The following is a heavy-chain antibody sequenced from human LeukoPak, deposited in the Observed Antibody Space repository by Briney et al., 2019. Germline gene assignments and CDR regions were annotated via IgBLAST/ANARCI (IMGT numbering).Heavy chain of an antibody. CDR1: GGSISSGGYY. V-gene: IGHV4-30-2*01. Sequence: SETLSLTCTVSGGSISSGGYYWSWIRQPPGKGLEWIGYIYHSGSTYYNPSLKSRVTISVDRSKNQSSLKLSSVTAADTAVYYCARVVADAFDLLIQAMMITV. CDR2: IYHSGST. D-gene: IGHD5-12*01. CDR3: ARVVADAFDL. J-gene: IGHJ3*01.